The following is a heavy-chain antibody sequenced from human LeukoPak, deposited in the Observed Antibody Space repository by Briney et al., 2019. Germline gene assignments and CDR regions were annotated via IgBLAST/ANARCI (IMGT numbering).Heavy chain of an antibody. V-gene: IGHV3-7*01. CDR1: GFIFSSYW. Sequence: GGSLRLSCAASGFIFSSYWMSWIRQAPGKGLEWVANIKEDGSEKDYVDSVKGRFTISRDNAKNSLYLQMNSLRAEDTAVYYCARDVIARNYYYYMDVWGKGTTVTVSS. CDR2: IKEDGSEK. CDR3: ARDVIARNYYYYMDV. J-gene: IGHJ6*03. D-gene: IGHD2-15*01.